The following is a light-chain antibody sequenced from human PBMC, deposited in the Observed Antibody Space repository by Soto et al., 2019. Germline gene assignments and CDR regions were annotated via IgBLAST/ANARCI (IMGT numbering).Light chain of an antibody. Sequence: AIPMTQSPSSLSASVGDRVTITCRASQDIRNELGWYQQKPGKAPKALIYGVSNLQSGVPSRFSGSGSGTDFTLTISSLQPEDFAVYYCLQDHNYPRTFGQGTKVEIK. CDR2: GVS. CDR1: QDIRNE. V-gene: IGKV1-6*01. J-gene: IGKJ1*01. CDR3: LQDHNYPRT.